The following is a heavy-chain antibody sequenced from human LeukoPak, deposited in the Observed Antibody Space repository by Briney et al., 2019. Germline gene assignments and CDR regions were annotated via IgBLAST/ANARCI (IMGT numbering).Heavy chain of an antibody. CDR2: ISGSGGST. CDR3: AKDGEGYSYGFLYYFDY. CDR1: GFTFSSYG. Sequence: GGTLRLSCAASGFTFSSYGMSWVRQAPGKGLEWVSAISGSGGSTYYADSVKGRFTISRDNSKNTLYLQMNSLRAEDTALYYCAKDGEGYSYGFLYYFDYWGQGTLVTVSS. D-gene: IGHD5-18*01. J-gene: IGHJ4*02. V-gene: IGHV3-23*01.